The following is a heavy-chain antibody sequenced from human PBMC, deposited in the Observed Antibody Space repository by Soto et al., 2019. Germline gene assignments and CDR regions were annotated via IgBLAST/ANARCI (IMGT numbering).Heavy chain of an antibody. V-gene: IGHV1-3*01. Sequence: QVQLVQSGADVKKPGASVKVSCKASGYTFTSYAMHWVRQAPGQRLEWMGWINAGNGNTKYSQKFQGRVTITRDTSASTAYMELSSLRSEDTAVYYCARAGCGGDCIPDYWGQGTLVTVSS. CDR2: INAGNGNT. J-gene: IGHJ4*02. CDR1: GYTFTSYA. CDR3: ARAGCGGDCIPDY. D-gene: IGHD2-21*01.